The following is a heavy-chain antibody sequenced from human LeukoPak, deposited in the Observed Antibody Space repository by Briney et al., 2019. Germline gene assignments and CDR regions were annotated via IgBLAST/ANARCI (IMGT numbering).Heavy chain of an antibody. CDR1: GFTFRTEA. D-gene: IGHD6-19*01. Sequence: PGGSMRLSCAASGFTFRTEAMNWVRQAPWKRLEWVSVVSGGGATTNYADSVKGRFTISRDNSKNTVYLQMNSLRAEDTAVYYCAKDIAVAGTTFDYWGQGTLVTVSS. J-gene: IGHJ4*02. CDR3: AKDIAVAGTTFDY. CDR2: VSGGGATT. V-gene: IGHV3-23*01.